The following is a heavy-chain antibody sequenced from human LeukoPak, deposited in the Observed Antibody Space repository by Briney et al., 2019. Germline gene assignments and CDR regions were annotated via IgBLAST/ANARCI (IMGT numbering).Heavy chain of an antibody. V-gene: IGHV3-23*01. CDR2: INGGGDTT. J-gene: IGHJ4*02. Sequence: GGSLRLSCATSGFTFVSYAMTWVRQAPGKGLEWVSAINGGGDTTYYADSVKGRFTVSRDRSTNTLFLQMSRLRAEDSGMYYCAKALDTYGYMRFDYWGQGTLVTVSS. CDR3: AKALDTYGYMRFDY. D-gene: IGHD5-24*01. CDR1: GFTFVSYA.